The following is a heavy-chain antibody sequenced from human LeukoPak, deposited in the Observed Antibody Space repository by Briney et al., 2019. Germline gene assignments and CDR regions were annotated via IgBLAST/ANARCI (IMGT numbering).Heavy chain of an antibody. CDR1: GFTVSSKY. Sequence: GGSLGLSCAASGFTVSSKYMSWVRQAPGKGLEWVSVLYSGGSTYYADSVKGRFTISRDNSKNTLYLQMNSLRAEDTAVYYCARDWITVGTFDYWGQGTLVTVSS. J-gene: IGHJ4*02. CDR3: ARDWITVGTFDY. V-gene: IGHV3-66*02. D-gene: IGHD1-14*01. CDR2: LYSGGST.